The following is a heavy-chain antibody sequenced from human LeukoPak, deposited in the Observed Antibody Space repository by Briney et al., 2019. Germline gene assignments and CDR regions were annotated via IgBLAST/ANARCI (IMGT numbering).Heavy chain of an antibody. J-gene: IGHJ5*02. V-gene: IGHV3-48*01. D-gene: IGHD7-27*01. CDR2: ISSSSSTI. Sequence: GGSLRLSCAASGFTFSSYSMNWVRQAPGKGLEWVSYISSSSSTIYYADSVKGRFTISRDNAKNSLYLQMNSLRAEDTAVYYCAREPANWVNWFDPWGQGTLVTVSS. CDR1: GFTFSSYS. CDR3: AREPANWVNWFDP.